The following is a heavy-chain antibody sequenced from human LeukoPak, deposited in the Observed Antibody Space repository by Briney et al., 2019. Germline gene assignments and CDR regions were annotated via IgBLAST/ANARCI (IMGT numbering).Heavy chain of an antibody. CDR3: ARAHSYYYYYGMDV. J-gene: IGHJ6*02. V-gene: IGHV1-18*01. CDR2: ISSHSGNT. Sequence: ASVKVSCKASGYTFTSYGISWVRRAPGQGLEWMGWISSHSGNTNYAQKLQGRVTMTTDTSTSTAYMELRSLKSDDTAVYYCARAHSYYYYYGMDVWGQGTTVTVSS. CDR1: GYTFTSYG.